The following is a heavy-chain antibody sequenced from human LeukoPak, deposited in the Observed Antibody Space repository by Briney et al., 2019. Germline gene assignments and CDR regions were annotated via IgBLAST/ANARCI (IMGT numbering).Heavy chain of an antibody. V-gene: IGHV1-18*01. D-gene: IGHD2-21*02. J-gene: IGHJ4*02. CDR2: ISGYNGKT. CDR1: GYSFSSYG. CDR3: IVVVTAIPH. Sequence: ASVKVSCKTSGYSFSSYGIAWVRQAPGQGLEWMGWISGYNGKTDYAENLQGRVTMTTDTSTSTAYMELRSLTSDDTAVYYAIVVVTAIPHWGQGTPVTVSS.